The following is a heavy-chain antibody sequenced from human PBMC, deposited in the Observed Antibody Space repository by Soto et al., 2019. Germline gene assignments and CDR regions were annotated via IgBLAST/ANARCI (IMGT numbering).Heavy chain of an antibody. CDR1: GFTFSRYA. D-gene: IGHD6-13*01. CDR2: ISYDASNK. J-gene: IGHJ4*02. Sequence: QVQLVESGGGVVQPGRSLRLSCAASGFTFSRYAMHWVRQAPGKGLEWVAIISYDASNKYYADSVKGRFTISRDNSKNTLYLQMTSLRAEDTAVYYCARGYSSSSAAFDYWGQGTLVTVSS. V-gene: IGHV3-30-3*01. CDR3: ARGYSSSSAAFDY.